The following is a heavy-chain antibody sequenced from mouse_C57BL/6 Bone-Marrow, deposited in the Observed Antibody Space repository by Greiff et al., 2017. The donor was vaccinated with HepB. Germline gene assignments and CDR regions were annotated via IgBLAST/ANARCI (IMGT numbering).Heavy chain of an antibody. J-gene: IGHJ2*01. D-gene: IGHD1-1*01. Sequence: EVHLVESGGGLVKPGGSLKLSCAASGFTFSDYGMHWVRQAPEKGLEWVAYISSGSSTIYYADTVKGRFTISRDNAKNTLFLQMTSLRSEDTAMYYCARLPYYGSSQYYFDYWGQGTTLTVSS. CDR3: ARLPYYGSSQYYFDY. CDR1: GFTFSDYG. V-gene: IGHV5-17*01. CDR2: ISSGSSTI.